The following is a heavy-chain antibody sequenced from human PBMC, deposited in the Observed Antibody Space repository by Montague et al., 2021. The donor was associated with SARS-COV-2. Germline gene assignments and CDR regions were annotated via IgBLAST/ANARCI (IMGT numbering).Heavy chain of an antibody. D-gene: IGHD2-15*01. Sequence: YNDYAVSLECRITINPDTSKNQSSLQLKSVTPEDTAVYYCSRGYCGGGSCYVFDFWGQGTLVTVSS. CDR3: SRGYCGGGSCYVFDF. J-gene: IGHJ4*02. CDR2: YN. V-gene: IGHV6-1*01.